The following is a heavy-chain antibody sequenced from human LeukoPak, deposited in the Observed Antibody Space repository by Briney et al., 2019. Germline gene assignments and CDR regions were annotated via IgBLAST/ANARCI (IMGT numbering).Heavy chain of an antibody. CDR3: ARESTVTTNEENWFDP. CDR2: IYYSGST. Sequence: SETLSLTCAVYGGSFSGYYWSWIRRPPGKGLEWIGYIYYSGSTYYNPSLKSRVTISVDTSKNQFSLKLSPVTAADTAVYYCARESTVTTNEENWFDPWGQGTLVTVSS. J-gene: IGHJ5*02. CDR1: GGSFSGYY. D-gene: IGHD4-17*01. V-gene: IGHV4-30-4*08.